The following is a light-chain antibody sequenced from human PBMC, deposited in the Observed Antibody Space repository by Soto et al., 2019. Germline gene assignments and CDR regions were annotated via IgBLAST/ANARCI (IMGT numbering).Light chain of an antibody. J-gene: IGKJ4*01. Sequence: DIQMTQSPSSVSASVGDRVTITCRASQGISSWLAWHQQKPGKAPKLLIYSASSLQSGVPSRFSGSGSGTDFTLTISSLQPEDFATYYCQQGRSFPLTFGGGTKVDIK. CDR1: QGISSW. CDR3: QQGRSFPLT. CDR2: SAS. V-gene: IGKV1-12*01.